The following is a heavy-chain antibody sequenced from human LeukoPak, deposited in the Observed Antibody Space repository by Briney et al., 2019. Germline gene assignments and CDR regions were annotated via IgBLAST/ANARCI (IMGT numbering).Heavy chain of an antibody. CDR3: ARDPLVVPAAMDVYYYYGMDV. J-gene: IGHJ6*02. D-gene: IGHD2-2*01. CDR1: GFTFSDYY. CDR2: ISSSSSYT. Sequence: GSLRLSCAASGFTFSDYYMSWIRQAPGKGLEWVSYISSSSSYTNYADSVKGRFTISRDNAKNSLYLQMNSLRAEDTAVYYCARDPLVVPAAMDVYYYYGMDVWGQGTTVTVSS. V-gene: IGHV3-11*06.